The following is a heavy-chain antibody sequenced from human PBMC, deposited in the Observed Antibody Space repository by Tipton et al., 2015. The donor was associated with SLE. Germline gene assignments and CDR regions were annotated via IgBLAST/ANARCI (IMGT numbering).Heavy chain of an antibody. CDR2: IYTSGST. CDR3: AREGDSSSRGGFDY. Sequence: TLSLPCTVSGGSISSYYWSWIRQPAGKGLEWIGRIYTSGSTNYNPPLKSRVTMSVDTSKNQFSLKLSSVTAADTAVYYCAREGDSSSRGGFDYWGQGTLVTVSS. V-gene: IGHV4-4*07. D-gene: IGHD6-13*01. CDR1: GGSISSYY. J-gene: IGHJ4*02.